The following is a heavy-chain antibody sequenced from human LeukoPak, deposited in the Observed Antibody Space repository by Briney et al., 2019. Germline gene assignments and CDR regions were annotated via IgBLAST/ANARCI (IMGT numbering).Heavy chain of an antibody. Sequence: ASVKVSCKASGGTFSSYAISWVRQAPGQGLEWMGGIIPIFGTANYAQKFQGRVTIIADESTSTAYMELSSLRSEDTAVYYCARGLHSSYYGYGMDFWGQETTVTVSS. V-gene: IGHV1-69*13. D-gene: IGHD4-11*01. CDR2: IIPIFGTA. J-gene: IGHJ6*02. CDR3: ARGLHSSYYGYGMDF. CDR1: GGTFSSYA.